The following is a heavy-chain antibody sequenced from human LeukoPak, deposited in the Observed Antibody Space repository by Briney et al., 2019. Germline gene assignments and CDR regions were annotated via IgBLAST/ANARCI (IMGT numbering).Heavy chain of an antibody. Sequence: GGSPRLSCAAAGFTFSRYAMSGVLQAPGKGLEWVSAISGSGGSTYYADSVKGRFTISRDNSKNTLYLQMNSLRAEDTAVYYCAKDSARWYRGYFDYWGQGTLVTVSS. CDR3: AKDSARWYRGYFDY. CDR2: ISGSGGST. D-gene: IGHD6-13*01. CDR1: GFTFSRYA. V-gene: IGHV3-23*01. J-gene: IGHJ4*02.